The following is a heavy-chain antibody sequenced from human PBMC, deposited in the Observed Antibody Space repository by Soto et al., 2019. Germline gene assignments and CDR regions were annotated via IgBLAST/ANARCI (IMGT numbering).Heavy chain of an antibody. V-gene: IGHV1-46*01. J-gene: IGHJ4*02. CDR2: VNPNGETT. CDR3: ASVTTIWSN. D-gene: IGHD2-21*02. Sequence: QMQVVQSGAEVMEPGASVKVSCKASGYSSSNYYTHWVRQAPGQGLEWMGIVNPNGETTNYAQRFQGRVALTRDTSTNTDYMDLCRLTSDDTAIYFCASVTTIWSNWGQGTLVTVSS. CDR1: GYSSSNYY.